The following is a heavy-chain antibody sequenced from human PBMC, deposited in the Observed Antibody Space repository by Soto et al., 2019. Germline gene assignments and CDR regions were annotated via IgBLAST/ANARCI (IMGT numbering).Heavy chain of an antibody. CDR1: GFSLTTYGVG. CDR2: IYWDDDK. V-gene: IGHV2-5*02. J-gene: IGHJ4*02. CDR3: AHRLTLNGHWNYGRFDY. D-gene: IGHD1-7*01. Sequence: QITLKESGPTLVKPTQTLTLTCTFSGFSLTTYGVGVGWIRQPPGEALNWLALIYWDDDKRYSPSLESRLTITKDTSKNQVVLTMANMDPVDTATYYCAHRLTLNGHWNYGRFDYWGPGILITVSS.